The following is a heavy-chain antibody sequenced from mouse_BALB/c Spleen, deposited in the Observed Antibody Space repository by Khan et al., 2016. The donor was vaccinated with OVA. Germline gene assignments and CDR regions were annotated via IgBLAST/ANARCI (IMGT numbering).Heavy chain of an antibody. CDR3: ANASYRYDGYYAMDY. V-gene: IGHV2-6-4*01. J-gene: IGHJ4*01. CDR1: GFSLSRYN. D-gene: IGHD2-14*01. Sequence: VQLQESGPGLVAPSQSLSITCTVSGFSLSRYNIHWVRQPPGKGLEWLGRIWGGGGTDYNSTLKPRLHLRKNKSTDTVLLKMNSLQTGDTAMYYCANASYRYDGYYAMDYWGQGTSVTVSS. CDR2: IWGGGGT.